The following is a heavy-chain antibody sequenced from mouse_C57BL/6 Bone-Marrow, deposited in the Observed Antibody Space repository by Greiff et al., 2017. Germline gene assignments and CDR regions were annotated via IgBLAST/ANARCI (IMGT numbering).Heavy chain of an antibody. D-gene: IGHD1-1*01. CDR2: IHPNSGST. Sequence: QVQLQQPGAELVMPGASVKLSCKASGYTFTSYWMHWVKQRPGQGLEWIGMIHPNSGSTNYNEKFKSKATLTVDKSSSTAYMQLSSLTSEDSAVYYCARSYGSFLNFDYWGQGTTLTVSS. V-gene: IGHV1-64*01. J-gene: IGHJ2*01. CDR1: GYTFTSYW. CDR3: ARSYGSFLNFDY.